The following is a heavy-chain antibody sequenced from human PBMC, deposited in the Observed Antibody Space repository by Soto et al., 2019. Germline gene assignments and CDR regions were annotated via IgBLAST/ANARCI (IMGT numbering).Heavy chain of an antibody. CDR3: ARHSTSAPKDY. D-gene: IGHD3-10*01. J-gene: IGHJ4*02. Sequence: GGSLRLSCAASGFTFSSYGMHWVRQAPGKGLEWVAVIWYDGSNKYYADSVKGRFTISRDNSKNTLYLQMNSLKASDNAIYYCARHSTSAPKDYWGQGTLVTVSS. CDR2: IWYDGSNK. V-gene: IGHV3-33*01. CDR1: GFTFSSYG.